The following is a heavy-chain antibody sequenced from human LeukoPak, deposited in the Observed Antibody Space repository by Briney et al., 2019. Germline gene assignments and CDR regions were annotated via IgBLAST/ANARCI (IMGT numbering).Heavy chain of an antibody. CDR3: ARVQPTYYYYDSSGYFLDY. V-gene: IGHV1-2*02. J-gene: IGHJ4*02. CDR1: GYTFTGYY. Sequence: ASVKVSCKASGYTFTGYYMHWVRQAPGQGLEWMGWINPNSGGTNYAQKFQGRVTMTRDTSISTAYMELSRLRSDDTAVYYCARVQPTYYYYDSSGYFLDYWGQGTLVTVSS. D-gene: IGHD3-22*01. CDR2: INPNSGGT.